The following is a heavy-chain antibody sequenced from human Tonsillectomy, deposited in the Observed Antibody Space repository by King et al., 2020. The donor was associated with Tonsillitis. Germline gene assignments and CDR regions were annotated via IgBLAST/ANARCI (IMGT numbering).Heavy chain of an antibody. Sequence: VQLVQSGAEVKKPGASVKVSCKVSGYTLTELSMHWVRQAPGKGLEWMGGFDPEDGETIYAQKFQGRVTMTEDTSTDTAYMELRSLRSEDTAVYYCATARSDYYDSSGYFNDAFDIWGQGTMVTVSS. CDR3: ATARSDYYDSSGYFNDAFDI. V-gene: IGHV1-24*01. CDR2: FDPEDGET. D-gene: IGHD3-22*01. CDR1: GYTLTELS. J-gene: IGHJ3*02.